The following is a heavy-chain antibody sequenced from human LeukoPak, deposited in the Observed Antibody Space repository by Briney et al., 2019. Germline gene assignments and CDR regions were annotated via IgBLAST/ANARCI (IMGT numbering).Heavy chain of an antibody. V-gene: IGHV1-69*05. D-gene: IGHD2-21*01. CDR2: IIPIFGTA. J-gene: IGHJ4*02. CDR3: ARERGEGGDY. Sequence: ASVKVSCKASGGTFSSYAISWVRQAPGQGLEWMGGIIPIFGTANYAQKFQGRVTMTTDTSTSTAYMELRSLRSDDTAVYYCARERGEGGDYWGQGTLVTVSS. CDR1: GGTFSSYA.